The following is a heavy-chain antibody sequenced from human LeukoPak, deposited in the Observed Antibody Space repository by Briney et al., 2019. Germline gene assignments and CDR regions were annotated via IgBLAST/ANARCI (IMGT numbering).Heavy chain of an antibody. D-gene: IGHD2-15*01. CDR2: IYWDDDE. J-gene: IGHJ5*01. CDR3: ARRSASQCNGGTCLPNWFHP. Sequence: SGPTLVKPTQTLTLTCTFSGFSLTTSGVGVGWIRQPPGKALEWLALIYWDDDERYNPSLKSRLTITKDTSKNQVVLTMTNMDPVDTAPYFRARRSASQCNGGTCLPNWFHPWGQGTPVT. CDR1: GFSLTTSGVG. V-gene: IGHV2-5*02.